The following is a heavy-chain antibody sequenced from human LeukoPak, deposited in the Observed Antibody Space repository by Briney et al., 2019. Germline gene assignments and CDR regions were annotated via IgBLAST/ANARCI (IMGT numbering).Heavy chain of an antibody. Sequence: GGSLRLSCAASGFTFSSYAIHWVRQAPGKGLEWVAVISYDGSNKYYADSVKGRFTISRDNSKNTLYLQMNSLRAEDTAVYYCARDGYYGDYVRIRWFDPWGQGTLVTVSS. CDR2: ISYDGSNK. CDR1: GFTFSSYA. V-gene: IGHV3-30*04. CDR3: ARDGYYGDYVRIRWFDP. D-gene: IGHD4-17*01. J-gene: IGHJ5*02.